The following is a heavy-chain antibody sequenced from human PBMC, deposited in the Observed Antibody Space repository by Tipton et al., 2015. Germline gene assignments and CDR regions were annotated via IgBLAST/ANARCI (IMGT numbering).Heavy chain of an antibody. V-gene: IGHV3-74*01. CDR3: ARDKLEGDSAMVRNVPFDY. CDR2: INSDGRST. Sequence: SLRLSCAASGFTVSSNYMSWARQAPGKGLVWVSRINSDGRSTNYADSVKGRFTISRDNAKNTLYLQMNSLRVEDTAVYYCARDKLEGDSAMVRNVPFDYWGQGPLVTGSS. D-gene: IGHD4/OR15-4a*01. J-gene: IGHJ4*02. CDR1: GFTVSSNY.